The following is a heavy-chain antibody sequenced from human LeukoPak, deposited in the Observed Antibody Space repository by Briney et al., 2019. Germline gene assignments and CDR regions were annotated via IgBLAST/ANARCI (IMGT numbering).Heavy chain of an antibody. CDR2: ISSSGYTV. V-gene: IGHV3-48*04. J-gene: IGHJ4*02. D-gene: IGHD6-6*01. Sequence: PGGSLRLSCAASGFAFSSYSMSWVRQAPGTGLEWVSYISSSGYTVYYADSVKGRFTVSRDNAKNTLYLQVNNLRAEDTAVYYCARGPNSNWSGLDFWGQGTLLTVSS. CDR1: GFAFSSYS. CDR3: ARGPNSNWSGLDF.